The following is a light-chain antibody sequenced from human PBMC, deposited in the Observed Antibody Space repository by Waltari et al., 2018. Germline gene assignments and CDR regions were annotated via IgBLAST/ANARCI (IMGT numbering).Light chain of an antibody. CDR3: QQYNYWPPWT. V-gene: IGKV3-15*01. CDR1: QSVSSN. Sequence: EVVMMQSPATLSVSPGERATLSCRASQSVSSNLAWYQQQRGRAPRLLIYGASTRATGIPARFSGSGSGTEFTLTISSLQSEDFAVYYCQQYNYWPPWTFGQGTKVEIK. J-gene: IGKJ1*01. CDR2: GAS.